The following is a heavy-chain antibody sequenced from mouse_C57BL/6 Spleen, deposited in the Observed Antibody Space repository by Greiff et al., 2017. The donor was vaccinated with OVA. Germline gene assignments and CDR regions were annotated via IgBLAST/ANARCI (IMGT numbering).Heavy chain of an antibody. Sequence: QVQLQQPGAELVKPGASVKLSCKASGYTFTSHWMHWVKQRPGQGLEWIGMIHPNSGSTNYNEKFKSKATLTVDKSSSTAYMQLSSLTSEDSAVYYCARYEDDYHWYFDVWGTGTTVTVSS. D-gene: IGHD2-4*01. V-gene: IGHV1-64*01. CDR3: ARYEDDYHWYFDV. CDR2: IHPNSGST. CDR1: GYTFTSHW. J-gene: IGHJ1*03.